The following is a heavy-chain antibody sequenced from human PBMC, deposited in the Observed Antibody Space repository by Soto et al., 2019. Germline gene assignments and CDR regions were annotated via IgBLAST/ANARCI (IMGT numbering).Heavy chain of an antibody. CDR1: GFTFSSYG. V-gene: IGHV3-30*03. Sequence: GGSLRLSCAGSGFTFSSYGMHWVRQAPGRGLEWVTIISYDGSENYYADSVKGRFTVSRDNAKNTLYLQMNSLRAEDTAVYYCARRGDYVGADSIDYWGQGTLVTVS. D-gene: IGHD3-10*02. CDR3: ARRGDYVGADSIDY. CDR2: ISYDGSEN. J-gene: IGHJ4*02.